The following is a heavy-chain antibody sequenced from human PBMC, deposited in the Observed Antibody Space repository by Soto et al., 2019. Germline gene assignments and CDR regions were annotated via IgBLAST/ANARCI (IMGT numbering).Heavy chain of an antibody. Sequence: GGSLRLSCAASGFPLATYCMTWVRQAPGKGLEWVANIKPDGSEKTYLDSVKGRFTISRDDAENSLLLQMNSLRAEDTGVYYCARVAYRWNGKDYWGRGTLVTVSS. V-gene: IGHV3-7*04. CDR3: ARVAYRWNGKDY. CDR2: IKPDGSEK. J-gene: IGHJ4*02. D-gene: IGHD1-1*01. CDR1: GFPLATYC.